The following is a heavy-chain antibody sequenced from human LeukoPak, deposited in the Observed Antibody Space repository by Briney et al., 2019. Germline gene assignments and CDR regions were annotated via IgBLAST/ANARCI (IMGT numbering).Heavy chain of an antibody. D-gene: IGHD6-19*01. Sequence: SQTLSLTCTVSGGPISSGGYYWSWIRQHPGKGLEWIGYIYYSGSTYYNPSLKSRVTISVDTSKNQFSLKLSSVTAADTAVYYCARDISQQWLADWGQGTLVTVSS. CDR3: ARDISQQWLAD. V-gene: IGHV4-31*03. CDR2: IYYSGST. J-gene: IGHJ4*02. CDR1: GGPISSGGYY.